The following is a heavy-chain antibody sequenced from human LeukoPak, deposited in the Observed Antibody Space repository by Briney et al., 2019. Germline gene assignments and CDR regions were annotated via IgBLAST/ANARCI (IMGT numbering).Heavy chain of an antibody. CDR1: GYKFSSYW. CDR3: ARPVGYGSRTINWFDH. V-gene: IGHV5-51*01. Sequence: GESLKISCQGSGYKFSSYWIGWVRQMPGKGLEWMGISYPGDSDTRYSPSFQGQVTISADKSVSTTYLQWRSLKASDSAIYYCARPVGYGSRTINWFDHWGQGTLVTVSS. J-gene: IGHJ5*01. CDR2: SYPGDSDT. D-gene: IGHD3-10*01.